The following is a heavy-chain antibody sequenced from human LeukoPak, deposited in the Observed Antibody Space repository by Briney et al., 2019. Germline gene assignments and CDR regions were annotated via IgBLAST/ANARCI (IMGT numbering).Heavy chain of an antibody. J-gene: IGHJ4*02. Sequence: GGSLRLSCAASGFTLSSYWMSWVRQAPGKGLEWVANIKQDGSAIYYVDSVKGRFTISRDNAKNSLYLQMNSLRAEDTAVYYCAKTRPLDSSSWSHGDYWGQGTLVTVSS. V-gene: IGHV3-7*03. CDR2: IKQDGSAI. CDR1: GFTLSSYW. D-gene: IGHD6-13*01. CDR3: AKTRPLDSSSWSHGDY.